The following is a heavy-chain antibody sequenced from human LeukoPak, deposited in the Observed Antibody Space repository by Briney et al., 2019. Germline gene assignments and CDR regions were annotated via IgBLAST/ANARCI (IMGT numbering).Heavy chain of an antibody. V-gene: IGHV3-23*01. CDR2: ISGSGDKT. CDR1: GFTFSNYA. J-gene: IGHJ4*02. Sequence: GGSLRLSCAASGFTFSNYAMSWVRQAPGKGLEWVSAISGSGDKTYYADSVKGRFTISRDNSKKTLYLQMNSLRAEDTAIYYCAKDEYIAVVPAAVDYWGQGTLVTVSS. D-gene: IGHD2-2*01. CDR3: AKDEYIAVVPAAVDY.